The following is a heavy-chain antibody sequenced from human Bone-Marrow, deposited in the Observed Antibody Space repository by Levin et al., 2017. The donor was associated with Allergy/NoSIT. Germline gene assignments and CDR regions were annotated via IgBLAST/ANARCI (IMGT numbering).Heavy chain of an antibody. J-gene: IGHJ4*02. CDR2: MSPKSGYT. CDR1: GYTFTSYD. Sequence: ASVKVSCKTSGYTFTSYDINWVRQATGQGLEWMGWMSPKSGYTGYAQKFQGRVTMTGDTSISTAYMELSSLNSEDTAVYYCARGPPDWGFDYWGPGTLVTVSS. D-gene: IGHD7-27*01. V-gene: IGHV1-8*01. CDR3: ARGPPDWGFDY.